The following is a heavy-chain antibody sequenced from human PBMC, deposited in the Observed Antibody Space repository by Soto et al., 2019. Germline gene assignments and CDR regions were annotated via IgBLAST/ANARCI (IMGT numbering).Heavy chain of an antibody. CDR2: ISGSGGST. CDR1: GFTFSSYV. J-gene: IGHJ4*02. D-gene: IGHD3-22*01. CDR3: AKDGSYYDSPTESDY. Sequence: EVQLLESGGGLVQPGGSLRLSCAASGFTFSSYVMTWVRQAPGQGLEWVSSISGSGGSTYLADSVKGRFTISRDNSKNTVYRQMNSLRAEDTAVYYCAKDGSYYDSPTESDYWGQGTLVTVAS. V-gene: IGHV3-23*01.